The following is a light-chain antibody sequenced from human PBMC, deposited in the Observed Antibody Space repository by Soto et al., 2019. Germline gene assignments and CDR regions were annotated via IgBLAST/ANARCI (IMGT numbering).Light chain of an antibody. V-gene: IGLV2-14*02. CDR3: SSYTTSAPYV. CDR2: DDT. J-gene: IGLJ1*01. CDR1: NSDVGTYKP. Sequence: QSALTQPASVSGSPGQSITISCTGTNSDVGTYKPVSWYQQYPGKAPKVIIYDDTKRPSGVSNRFSGSKSGNTASLTISGLQAEDEADYYCSSYTTSAPYVFGIGTKLTVL.